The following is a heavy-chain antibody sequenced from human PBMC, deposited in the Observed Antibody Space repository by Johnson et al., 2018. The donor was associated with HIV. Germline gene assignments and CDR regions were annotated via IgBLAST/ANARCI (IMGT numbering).Heavy chain of an antibody. D-gene: IGHD2-8*02. Sequence: QMQLVESGGGVVQPGGSLRLSCAASGFTFSSYGMHWVRQAPGKGLEWVAFIRYDGSNKYYADSVKGRLTISRDNSKNTLYLQMNSLRAEDTAVYYCARDCTGGVCLNDAFDIWGQGTMVTVSS. CDR3: ARDCTGGVCLNDAFDI. CDR2: IRYDGSNK. V-gene: IGHV3-30*02. CDR1: GFTFSSYG. J-gene: IGHJ3*02.